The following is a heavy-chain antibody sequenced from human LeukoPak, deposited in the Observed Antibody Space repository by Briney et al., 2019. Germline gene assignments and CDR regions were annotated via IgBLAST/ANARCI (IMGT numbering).Heavy chain of an antibody. J-gene: IGHJ2*01. D-gene: IGHD6-13*01. V-gene: IGHV4-59*01. CDR2: IYYSGST. CDR1: GGSISSYY. CDR3: ARGHSSSWYFDL. Sequence: KPSETLSLTCTVSGGSISSYYWSWIRQPPGKGLEWIGYIYYSGSTNYNPSLKSRVTISVDTSKNQFSLKLSSVTAADTAVYYCARGHSSSWYFDLWGRGNLVTVSS.